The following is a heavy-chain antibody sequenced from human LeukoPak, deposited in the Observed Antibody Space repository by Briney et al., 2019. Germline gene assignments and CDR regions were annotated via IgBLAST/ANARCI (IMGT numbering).Heavy chain of an antibody. CDR3: ARVFGWSQATYYFDY. J-gene: IGHJ4*02. Sequence: ASVKVSCKASGYTFTSYDINWVRQATGQGLEWMGWMNPNSGNTGYAQKFQGRVTMTRNTSISTAYMELSSLRSKDTAVYYCARVFGWSQATYYFDYWGQGTLVTVSS. D-gene: IGHD3-3*01. CDR2: MNPNSGNT. CDR1: GYTFTSYD. V-gene: IGHV1-8*01.